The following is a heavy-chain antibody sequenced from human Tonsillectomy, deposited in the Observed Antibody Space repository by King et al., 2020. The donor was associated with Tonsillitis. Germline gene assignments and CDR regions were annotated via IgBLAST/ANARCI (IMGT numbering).Heavy chain of an antibody. Sequence: VQLQQWGAGLLKPSETLSLTCAVYGGSFSGYYWSWIRQSPGKGLEWIGEINFSGGTNYNPSLKSRVTISVDTSKNQFSLKVSSVTAADTSVYFCAREAEPLPLKMNAFDIWGQGTMVTVSS. CDR3: AREAEPLPLKMNAFDI. CDR2: INFSGGT. D-gene: IGHD1-14*01. J-gene: IGHJ3*02. V-gene: IGHV4-34*01. CDR1: GGSFSGYY.